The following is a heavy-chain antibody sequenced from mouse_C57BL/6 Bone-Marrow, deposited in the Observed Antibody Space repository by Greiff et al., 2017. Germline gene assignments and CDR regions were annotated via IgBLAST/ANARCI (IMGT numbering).Heavy chain of an antibody. CDR3: ARRHLFSFAY. V-gene: IGHV1-42*01. CDR2: INPSTGGT. Sequence: EVQLQQSGPELMKPGASVEVWCKTPVYSCPGYYMSRVKPSPEKSLEWIGEINPSTGGTTYNQKFKAKAPLTVDKSSSTAYMQLKILTSEDSAFYYCARRHLFSFAYWRPAALVPVSA. J-gene: IGHJ3*01. CDR1: VYSCPGYY.